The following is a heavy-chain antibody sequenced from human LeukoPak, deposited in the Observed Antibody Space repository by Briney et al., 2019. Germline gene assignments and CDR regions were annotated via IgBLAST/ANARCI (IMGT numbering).Heavy chain of an antibody. CDR3: ARGDSSGYYDWFDP. CDR1: GGSFSGYY. Sequence: SETLSLTCAVYGGSFSGYYWSWIRQPPGKGLEWIGETNHSGSTNYNPSLKSRVTISVDTSKNQFSLKLSSVTAADTAVYYCARGDSSGYYDWFDPWGQGTLVTVSS. J-gene: IGHJ5*02. D-gene: IGHD3-22*01. CDR2: TNHSGST. V-gene: IGHV4-34*01.